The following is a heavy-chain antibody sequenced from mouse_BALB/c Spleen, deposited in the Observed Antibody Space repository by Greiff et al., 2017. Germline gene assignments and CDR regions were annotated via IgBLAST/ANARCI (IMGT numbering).Heavy chain of an antibody. CDR3: ARGYYDYDFAMDY. Sequence: EVKVEESGPSLVKPSQTLSLTCSVTGDSITSGYWNWIRKFPGNKLEYMGYISYSGSTYYNPSLKSRISITRDTSKNQYYLQLNSVTTEDTATYYCARGYYDYDFAMDYWGQGTSVTVSS. J-gene: IGHJ4*01. D-gene: IGHD2-4*01. CDR2: ISYSGST. CDR1: GDSITSGY. V-gene: IGHV3-8*02.